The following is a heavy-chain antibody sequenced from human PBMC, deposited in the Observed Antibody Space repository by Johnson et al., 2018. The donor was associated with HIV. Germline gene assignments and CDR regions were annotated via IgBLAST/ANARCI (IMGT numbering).Heavy chain of an antibody. CDR1: GFTFSNVW. V-gene: IGHV3-15*02. Sequence: VQLVASGGALVKPGGSPKLSCEASGFTFSNVWMHWVRQAPGTGLEWVGRLKSKSYGGPIDYAAPVKVRFPLSRDDSKNTLYLQMNSLKTEDTAVYYCTTDLPYCTGGDCYNAFDLWGQGTMVTVSS. CDR3: TTDLPYCTGGDCYNAFDL. CDR2: LKSKSYGGPI. J-gene: IGHJ3*01. D-gene: IGHD2-8*02.